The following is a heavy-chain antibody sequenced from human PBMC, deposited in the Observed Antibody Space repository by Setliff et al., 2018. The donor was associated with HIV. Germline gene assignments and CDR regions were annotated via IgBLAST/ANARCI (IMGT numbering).Heavy chain of an antibody. D-gene: IGHD2-2*01. J-gene: IGHJ6*03. Sequence: SETLSLTCDVYGGSFRGYYWGWIRQSPGKGLEWIGSIYQSGSTSYNPSLSSRLTISVDTSKNQVSLRLSSVTAADTGVYYCARHRDPPGTSWIFYYYYMDLWGGGTTVTVSS. CDR3: ARHRDPPGTSWIFYYYYMDL. CDR1: GGSFRGYY. CDR2: IYQSGST. V-gene: IGHV4-34*01.